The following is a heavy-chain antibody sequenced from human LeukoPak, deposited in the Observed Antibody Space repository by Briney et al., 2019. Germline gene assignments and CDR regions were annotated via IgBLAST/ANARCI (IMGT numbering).Heavy chain of an antibody. J-gene: IGHJ4*02. CDR1: GLNFNYG. V-gene: IGHV3-48*04. CDR2: ISSSGITI. D-gene: IGHD3-22*01. Sequence: GGSLRLSCAVSGLNFNYGMNWVRQAPGKGLEWVSYISSSGITIYYADSVKGRFTISRDNARNSLYLQMNSLRAEDTAVYYCARDTYYYDSSGYLVLDYWGQGTLVTVSS. CDR3: ARDTYYYDSSGYLVLDY.